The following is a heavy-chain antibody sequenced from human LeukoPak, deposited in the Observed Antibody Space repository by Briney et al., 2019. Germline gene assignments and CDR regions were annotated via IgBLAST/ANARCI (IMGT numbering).Heavy chain of an antibody. Sequence: GGSLRLSCAASGFTFSAFWMHWVRQAPGKGLVWVSRINSDDSRTTYADSVKGRFTISRDNAKNTLYLQMNSLRAEDTAVYYCARGLVHDTSGYYSDYWGQVTLVTVSS. J-gene: IGHJ4*02. CDR1: GFTFSAFW. CDR2: INSDDSRT. D-gene: IGHD3-22*01. CDR3: ARGLVHDTSGYYSDY. V-gene: IGHV3-74*01.